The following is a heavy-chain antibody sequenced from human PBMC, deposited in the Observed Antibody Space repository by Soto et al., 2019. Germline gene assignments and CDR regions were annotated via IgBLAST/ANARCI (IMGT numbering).Heavy chain of an antibody. D-gene: IGHD1-26*01. Sequence: SETLSLTCAVYGGSFSGYYWSWIRQPPGKGLEWIGEINHSGSTNYNPSLKSRVTISVDTSKNQFSLKLSSVTAADTAVYYCARGFDSGSYVIWGQGTMVTVSS. J-gene: IGHJ3*02. V-gene: IGHV4-34*01. CDR1: GGSFSGYY. CDR3: ARGFDSGSYVI. CDR2: INHSGST.